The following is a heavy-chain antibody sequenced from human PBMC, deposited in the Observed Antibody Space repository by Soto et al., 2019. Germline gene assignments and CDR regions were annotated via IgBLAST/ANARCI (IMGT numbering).Heavy chain of an antibody. CDR3: ARHNVDTAMVTDY. V-gene: IGHV5-51*01. CDR2: IYPGDSDT. D-gene: IGHD5-18*01. J-gene: IGHJ4*02. Sequence: MPGKGLEWMGIIYPGDSDTRYSPSFQGQVTISADKSISTAYLQWSSLKASDTAMYYCARHNVDTAMVTDYWGQGTLVTVSS.